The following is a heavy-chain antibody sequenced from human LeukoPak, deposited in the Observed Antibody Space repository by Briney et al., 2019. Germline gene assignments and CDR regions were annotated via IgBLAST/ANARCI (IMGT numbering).Heavy chain of an antibody. D-gene: IGHD3-16*01. Sequence: GGSLRLSCAASGFTFSSYGIHWVRQAPGKGLEWVAFIRSDGRNEYYADSVEGRFTISRDNSRNMLYLQLSSLTPEDTAVLGGMISPPVLGHWGQGTLVTVSS. J-gene: IGHJ4*02. CDR3: MISPPVLGH. V-gene: IGHV3-30*02. CDR2: IRSDGRNE. CDR1: GFTFSSYG.